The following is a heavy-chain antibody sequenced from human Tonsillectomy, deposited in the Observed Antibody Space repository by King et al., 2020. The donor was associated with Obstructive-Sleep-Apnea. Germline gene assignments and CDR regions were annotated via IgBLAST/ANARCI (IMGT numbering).Heavy chain of an antibody. CDR1: GFTFTSYA. CDR2: ISGSGVST. V-gene: IGHV3-23*04. Sequence: VQLVESGGGLVQPGGSLRLSCAASGFTFTSYAMSWVRQAPGKGLEWVSAISGSGVSTYNADSVKGRFTISRDNSKNTLYLQMNSLRPEDTAVYYCAKGSGLAVAEDYYYYYGMDVWGQGTTVTVSS. CDR3: AKGSGLAVAEDYYYYYGMDV. J-gene: IGHJ6*02. D-gene: IGHD6-19*01.